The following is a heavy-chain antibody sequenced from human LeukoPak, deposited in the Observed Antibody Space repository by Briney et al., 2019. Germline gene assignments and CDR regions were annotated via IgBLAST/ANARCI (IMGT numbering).Heavy chain of an antibody. D-gene: IGHD2-21*02. J-gene: IGHJ6*02. Sequence: SETLSLTCAVYGGSFSGYYWSWIRQPPGKGLEWIGEINHSGSTNYNPSLKSRVTISVDTSENQFSLKLSSVTAADTAVYYCARVVVTTYYGMDVWGQGTTVTVSS. V-gene: IGHV4-34*01. CDR3: ARVVVTTYYGMDV. CDR2: INHSGST. CDR1: GGSFSGYY.